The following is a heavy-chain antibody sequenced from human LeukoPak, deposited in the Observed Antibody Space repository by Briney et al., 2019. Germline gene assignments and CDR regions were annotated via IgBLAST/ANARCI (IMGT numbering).Heavy chain of an antibody. CDR1: GFTVSSYY. CDR3: ATSGGDRSADAFDI. Sequence: GGSLRLSCAASGFTVSSYYMSWVRQAPGKGLEWVSLLYSGSNTFYADSVKGRFTISRDNSKNTLYLQMNSLRAEDTAVYYCATSGGDRSADAFDIWGQGTMVTVSS. D-gene: IGHD2-21*02. J-gene: IGHJ3*02. V-gene: IGHV3-53*01. CDR2: LYSGSNT.